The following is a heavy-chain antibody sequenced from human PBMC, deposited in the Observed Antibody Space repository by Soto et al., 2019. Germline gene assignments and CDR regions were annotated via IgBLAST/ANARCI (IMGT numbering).Heavy chain of an antibody. CDR2: MNPNSGNT. V-gene: IGHV1-8*01. J-gene: IGHJ6*02. CDR1: GYTFTSYD. D-gene: IGHD2-2*01. Sequence: ASVKVSCKASGYTFTSYDINWVRQATGQGLEWMGWMNPNSGNTGYAQKFQGRVTMTRNTSISTAYMELSSLRSVDTAVYYCARVGIVVVPAATKGYYYYYGMDVWGQGTTVTVSS. CDR3: ARVGIVVVPAATKGYYYYYGMDV.